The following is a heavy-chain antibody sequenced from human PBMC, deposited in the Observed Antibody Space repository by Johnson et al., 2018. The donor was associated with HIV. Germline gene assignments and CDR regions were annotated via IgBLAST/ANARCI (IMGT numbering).Heavy chain of an antibody. CDR3: ARAVRREGDYGDYYYYGMDV. D-gene: IGHD4-17*01. Sequence: QVQLQQWGAGLLKPSETLSLTCAVYGRSFSGYYWSWIRQPPGKGLEWIGEINHSGSTNYNPSLKSRVTISVDTSKNQFSLKLSSVTAADTAVYYCARAVRREGDYGDYYYYGMDVWGQGTTVTVSS. CDR1: GRSFSGYY. CDR2: INHSGST. J-gene: IGHJ6*02. V-gene: IGHV4-34*01.